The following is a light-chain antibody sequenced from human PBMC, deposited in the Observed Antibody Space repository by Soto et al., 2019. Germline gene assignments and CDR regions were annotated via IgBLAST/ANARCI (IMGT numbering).Light chain of an antibody. CDR2: KAS. CDR1: QSINSW. Sequence: DIQMTQSPSTLSSSVVDRFTITCRASQSINSWLAWYQQKPGKAPKLLIYKASNLESGVPSRFSGSRSGTDFTLTISSLQPDDFATYHCQQYESFFPLTFGGGTKVDI. J-gene: IGKJ4*01. V-gene: IGKV1-5*03. CDR3: QQYESFFPLT.